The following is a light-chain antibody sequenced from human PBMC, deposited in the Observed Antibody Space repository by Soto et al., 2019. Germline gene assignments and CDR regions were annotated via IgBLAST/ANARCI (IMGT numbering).Light chain of an antibody. J-gene: IGKJ1*01. CDR2: DAS. CDR1: QTISSW. CDR3: QQYNSYGWT. V-gene: IGKV1-5*01. Sequence: MTQSPLSLPVTPGEPASISCRSSQTISSWLAWYQQKPGKAPKLLIYDASSLESGVPSRFSGSGSGTEFTLTISSLQPDDFATYYCQQYNSYGWTFGQGTKVDIK.